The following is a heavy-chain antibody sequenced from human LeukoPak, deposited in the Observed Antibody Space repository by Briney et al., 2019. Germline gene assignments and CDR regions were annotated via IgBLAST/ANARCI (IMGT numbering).Heavy chain of an antibody. CDR2: ISSTSSTI. Sequence: YPGGSLRLSCAASGFTFNTYSMNWVRQAPGKGLEWVSYISSTSSTIHYADSVKGRFTISRDNAKNSLYLQMNSLRAEDTAVYYCARDHPYGSGSYDFDYWGQGTLVTASS. V-gene: IGHV3-48*01. J-gene: IGHJ4*02. D-gene: IGHD3-10*01. CDR1: GFTFNTYS. CDR3: ARDHPYGSGSYDFDY.